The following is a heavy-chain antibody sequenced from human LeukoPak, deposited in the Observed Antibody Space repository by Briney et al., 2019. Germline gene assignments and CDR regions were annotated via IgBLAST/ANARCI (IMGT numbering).Heavy chain of an antibody. V-gene: IGHV4-59*08. CDR3: ARITPTVDTAMGREGRRFDP. Sequence: SETLSLTCTVSGGSFSSYYWSWIRQPPGKGLEWIGYIYYSGSTNYNPSLKSRVTISVDTSKNQFSLKLSSVTAADTAVYYCARITPTVDTAMGREGRRFDPWGQGTLVTVSS. J-gene: IGHJ5*02. CDR1: GGSFSSYY. D-gene: IGHD5-18*01. CDR2: IYYSGST.